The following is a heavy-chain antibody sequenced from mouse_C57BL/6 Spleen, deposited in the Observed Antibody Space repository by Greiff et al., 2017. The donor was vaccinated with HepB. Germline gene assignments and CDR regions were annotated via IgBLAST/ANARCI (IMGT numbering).Heavy chain of an antibody. CDR1: GYTFTSYW. CDR3: ARKRDYGSSCAMTY. CDR2: IHPNSGST. Sequence: QVQLQQPGAELVKPGASVKLSCKASGYTFTSYWMHWVKQRPGQGLEWIGMIHPNSGSTNYNEKFKSKATLTVDKSSSTAYMQLSRLTSEDAAVYYCARKRDYGSSCAMTYWGQGTSVTVSS. D-gene: IGHD1-1*01. J-gene: IGHJ4*01. V-gene: IGHV1-64*01.